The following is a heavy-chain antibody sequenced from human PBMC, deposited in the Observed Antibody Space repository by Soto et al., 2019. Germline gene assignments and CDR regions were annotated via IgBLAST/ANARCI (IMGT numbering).Heavy chain of an antibody. D-gene: IGHD2-15*01. V-gene: IGHV4-30-4*01. CDR1: GGSISSGDYY. Sequence: SETLSLTCTVSGGSISSGDYYWSWIRQPPGKGLEWIGYIYYSGSTYYNPSLKSRVTISVDTSKNQFSLKLSSVTAADTAVYYCARDSSRGYCSGGSCSFLGFTMDVWGQGTTVTVSS. J-gene: IGHJ6*02. CDR2: IYYSGST. CDR3: ARDSSRGYCSGGSCSFLGFTMDV.